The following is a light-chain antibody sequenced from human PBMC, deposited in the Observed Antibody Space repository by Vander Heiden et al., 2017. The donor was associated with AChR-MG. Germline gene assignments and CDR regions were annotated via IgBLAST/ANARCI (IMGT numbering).Light chain of an antibody. Sequence: QSVLTQPPSASGTPGQRVTISCSGSSSNIGSNYVYWYQQLPGTAPKLLIYRNNQRPSGVPDRFSGSKSGTSASLAISGLRSEDEADYYCAAWDDSLSGHHWVFGGGTKLTGL. CDR2: RNN. J-gene: IGLJ3*02. CDR3: AAWDDSLSGHHWV. V-gene: IGLV1-47*01. CDR1: SSNIGSNY.